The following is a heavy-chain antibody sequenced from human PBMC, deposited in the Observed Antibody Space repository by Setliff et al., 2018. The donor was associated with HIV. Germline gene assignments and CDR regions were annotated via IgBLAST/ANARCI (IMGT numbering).Heavy chain of an antibody. CDR1: AGSIRSGGYY. D-gene: IGHD3-22*01. Sequence: PSETLSLTCSVSAGSIRSGGYYWSWIRQPPGKGLEWIGSIYYSGSTYYNPSLKSRVAISVDTSKNQFSLKLSSVTAADTAVYYCARGGGYDRSGYYPFDYWGQGTPVTVSS. J-gene: IGHJ4*02. CDR3: ARGGGYDRSGYYPFDY. V-gene: IGHV4-39*07. CDR2: IYYSGST.